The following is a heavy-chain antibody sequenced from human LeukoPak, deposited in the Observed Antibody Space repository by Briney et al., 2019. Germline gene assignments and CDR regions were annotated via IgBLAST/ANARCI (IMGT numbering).Heavy chain of an antibody. Sequence: SVKVSCKASGGTFSSYAINWVRQAPGQGPEWMGGIIPIFGTPSYAQKFQGRVRITTDESTSTTYMELSSLRSEDTAVYYCAREHSTSSPDAFDIWGQGTMVIVSS. CDR3: AREHSTSSPDAFDI. V-gene: IGHV1-69*05. CDR2: IIPIFGTP. J-gene: IGHJ3*02. D-gene: IGHD2-2*01. CDR1: GGTFSSYA.